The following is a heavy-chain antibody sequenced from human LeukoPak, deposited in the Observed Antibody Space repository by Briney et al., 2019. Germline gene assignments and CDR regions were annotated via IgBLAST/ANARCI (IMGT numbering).Heavy chain of an antibody. CDR3: ARSELGYYDRSYYFDY. CDR1: GGSISSSSYY. V-gene: IGHV4-39*07. J-gene: IGHJ4*02. Sequence: SETLSLTCTVSGGSISSSSYYWGWIRQPPGKGLEWIGSIYYSGSTNYNPSLKSRVTISVDKSKNQFSLKLSSVTAADTAVYYCARSELGYYDRSYYFDYWGQGTLVTVSS. D-gene: IGHD3-22*01. CDR2: IYYSGST.